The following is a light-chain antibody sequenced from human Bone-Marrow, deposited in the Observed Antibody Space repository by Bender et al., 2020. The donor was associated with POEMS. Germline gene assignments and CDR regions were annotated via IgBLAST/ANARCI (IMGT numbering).Light chain of an antibody. V-gene: IGLV2-14*03. CDR1: RSDGGYNY. CDR3: SAYTTNNSHV. CDR2: DFS. J-gene: IGLJ1*01. Sequence: QSALSQPASVSGSPGQSITISCTGTRSDGGYNYVCWFQQHPGQAPKLIIYDFSHRPSGVSNRFSGSRAGNSASLTISGLQPDDEADYYCSAYTTNNSHVFGPGTTVSVL.